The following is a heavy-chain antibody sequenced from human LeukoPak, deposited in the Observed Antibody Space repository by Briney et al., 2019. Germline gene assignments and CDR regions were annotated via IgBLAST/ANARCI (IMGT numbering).Heavy chain of an antibody. J-gene: IGHJ5*02. Sequence: SQTLSLTCAISGDSVSSNSAAWNWIRQSPSIGLDWLVSTYYSSKWYNDYVVSVKSRITINPDTSKNQFSLQLNSVTPEDTAVYYCARAVAGRKNNWFDPWGQGTLVTVSS. CDR3: ARAVAGRKNNWFDP. CDR2: TYYSSKWYN. D-gene: IGHD6-19*01. CDR1: GDSVSSNSAA. V-gene: IGHV6-1*01.